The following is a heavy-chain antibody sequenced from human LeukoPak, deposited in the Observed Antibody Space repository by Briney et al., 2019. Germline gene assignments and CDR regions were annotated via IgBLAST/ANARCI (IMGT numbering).Heavy chain of an antibody. CDR2: ITSSSGTI. D-gene: IGHD2-2*01. J-gene: IGHJ4*02. CDR3: AKDLAVVVPAA. Sequence: GGSLRLSCAASGFTFSSSAMNWVRQAPGKGLEWISYITSSSGTIYYADSVKGRFTISRDNAKSSLYLQMNSLRAEDTAVYYCAKDLAVVVPAAWGQGTLVTVSS. V-gene: IGHV3-48*04. CDR1: GFTFSSSA.